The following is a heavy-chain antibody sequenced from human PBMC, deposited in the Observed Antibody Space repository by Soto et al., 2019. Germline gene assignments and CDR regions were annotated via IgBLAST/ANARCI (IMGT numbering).Heavy chain of an antibody. Sequence: GESLKIFCEGSGFSFRSYWIGWVRQMPGKGLECMGIIYPRDSDTRYNPSFQGQVTISVDTSISTAYLQWSSLRTSDTAMYYCTRTGVSSTFEIWGQGTMVTVSS. CDR1: GFSFRSYW. V-gene: IGHV5-51*01. CDR2: IYPRDSDT. D-gene: IGHD3-3*01. J-gene: IGHJ3*02. CDR3: TRTGVSSTFEI.